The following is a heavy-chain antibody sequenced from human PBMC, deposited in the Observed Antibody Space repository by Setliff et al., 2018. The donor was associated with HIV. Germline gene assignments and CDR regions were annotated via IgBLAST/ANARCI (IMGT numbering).Heavy chain of an antibody. J-gene: IGHJ4*02. V-gene: IGHV4-39*01. CDR3: AKHDTEYSSYPIDY. D-gene: IGHD6-6*01. CDR2: IYYSGSTYYYGGST. Sequence: SQTLSLTCTVSGGSISSSIYYWGWIRQPPGKGLEWIGFIYYSGSTYYYGGSTYYNPSLKSRVTISVDTSKNQFSLKLSSVTAADTAVYYCAKHDTEYSSYPIDYWGQGNLVTVSS. CDR1: GGSISSSIYY.